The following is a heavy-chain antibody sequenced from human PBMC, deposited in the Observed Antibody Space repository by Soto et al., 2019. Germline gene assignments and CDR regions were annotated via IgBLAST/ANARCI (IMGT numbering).Heavy chain of an antibody. Sequence: GSLRLSCAASGLTFSSYSMNWVRQAPGKGLEWVSYISSSSSTIYYADSVKGRFTISRDNAKNSLYLQMNSLRAEDTAVYYCVRGHTYYYDSRSHYYFDYWGQGTLVTVSS. D-gene: IGHD3-22*01. CDR2: ISSSSSTI. V-gene: IGHV3-48*01. CDR3: VRGHTYYYDSRSHYYFDY. J-gene: IGHJ4*02. CDR1: GLTFSSYS.